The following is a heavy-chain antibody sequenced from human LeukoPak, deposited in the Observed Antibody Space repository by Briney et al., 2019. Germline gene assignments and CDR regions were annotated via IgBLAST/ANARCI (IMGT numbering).Heavy chain of an antibody. Sequence: HSGGSLRLSCAASGFTFSSYGMHWVRQAPGKGLEGVAVISHDGSNSYYADSVKGRFTISRDNSKDTLYLQMSSLRAEDTAVYYCAKTHYYDSSGVPGDYWGQGTLVTVSS. V-gene: IGHV3-30*18. J-gene: IGHJ4*02. CDR1: GFTFSSYG. CDR2: ISHDGSNS. CDR3: AKTHYYDSSGVPGDY. D-gene: IGHD3-22*01.